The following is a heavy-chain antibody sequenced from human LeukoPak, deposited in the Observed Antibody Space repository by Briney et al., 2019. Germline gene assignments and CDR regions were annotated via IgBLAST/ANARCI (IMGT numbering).Heavy chain of an antibody. CDR3: ARVWGSYRFTFDY. Sequence: GGSLRLSCAASGFTVSSNYMSWVRQAPGKGLEWVSVIYSGGSTYYADSVKGRLTISRDNSKNTLYLQMNSLRAEDTAVYYCARVWGSYRFTFDYWGQGTLVTVSS. J-gene: IGHJ4*02. D-gene: IGHD3-16*02. CDR1: GFTVSSNY. CDR2: IYSGGST. V-gene: IGHV3-53*01.